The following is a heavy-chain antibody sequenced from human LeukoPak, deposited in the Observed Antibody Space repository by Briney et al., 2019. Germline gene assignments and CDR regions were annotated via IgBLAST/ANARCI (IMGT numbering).Heavy chain of an antibody. CDR3: AAGGEVPEDIVVVPAG. CDR2: INAGNGNT. J-gene: IGHJ4*02. D-gene: IGHD2-2*01. V-gene: IGHV1-3*01. CDR1: GYTFTSYA. Sequence: GASVKVSCKASGYTFTSYAMHWVRQAPGQRLEWMGWINAGNGNTKYSQKFQGRVTITRDTSASTAYMELSSLRSEDTAVYYCAAGGEVPEDIVVVPAGWGQGTLVTVSS.